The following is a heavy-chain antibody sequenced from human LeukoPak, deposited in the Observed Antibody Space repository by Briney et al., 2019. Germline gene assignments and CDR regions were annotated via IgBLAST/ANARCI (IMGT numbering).Heavy chain of an antibody. Sequence: VSVSCTASGGTFSSYAISGGRQAPGGGGEWGGGIIPMVGTANYAQKFQGRVTITADESTSTAYMELSSLRSEDTAVYYCAKDEGSYCSGGICYYRPFDYWGQGTLVTVSS. CDR3: AKDEGSYCSGGICYYRPFDY. J-gene: IGHJ4*02. CDR2: IIPMVGTA. D-gene: IGHD2-15*01. V-gene: IGHV1-69*13. CDR1: GGTFSSYA.